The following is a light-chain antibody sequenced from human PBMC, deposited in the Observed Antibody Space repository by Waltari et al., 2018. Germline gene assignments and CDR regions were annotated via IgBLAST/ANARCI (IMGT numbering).Light chain of an antibody. Sequence: QSALTQPASVSGSPRQSIPISCTGTSSDIGTYNFVSWYQQHPGKAPKLLIFDVTNRPSGVSNRFSGSKSGNTASLTISGVQAEDEADYYCSSYSSSYTSVVFGGGTKLTVL. CDR1: SSDIGTYNF. J-gene: IGLJ2*01. CDR3: SSYSSSYTSVV. V-gene: IGLV2-14*03. CDR2: DVT.